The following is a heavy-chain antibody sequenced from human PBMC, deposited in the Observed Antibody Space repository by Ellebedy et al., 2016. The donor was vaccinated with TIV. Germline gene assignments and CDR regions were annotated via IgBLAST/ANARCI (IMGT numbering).Heavy chain of an antibody. Sequence: GESLKISCAASGFTFSDYYMSWIRQAPGKGLEWVSYISSSGSYTNYADSVKGRFTMSSDNAQNSLYLQMNSLRAEDTAVYYCARDIGRGSYSWRKWVEPWGQGTLVTVSS. CDR2: ISSSGSYT. CDR1: GFTFSDYY. D-gene: IGHD1-26*01. CDR3: ARDIGRGSYSWRKWVEP. J-gene: IGHJ5*02. V-gene: IGHV3-11*05.